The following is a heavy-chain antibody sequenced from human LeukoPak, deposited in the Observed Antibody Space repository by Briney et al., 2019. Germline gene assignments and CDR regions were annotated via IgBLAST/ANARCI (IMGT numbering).Heavy chain of an antibody. CDR3: ARSSRYDSSGYYYIDYFDY. J-gene: IGHJ4*02. CDR1: GYSISSGYY. Sequence: SESLSLTCAVSGYSISSGYYWGWIRQPPGKGLEWIGSIYHSGSTYYNPSLKSRVTISVDTSKNQFSLKLSSVTAADTAVYYCARSSRYDSSGYYYIDYFDYWGQGTLVTVSS. D-gene: IGHD3-22*01. V-gene: IGHV4-38-2*01. CDR2: IYHSGST.